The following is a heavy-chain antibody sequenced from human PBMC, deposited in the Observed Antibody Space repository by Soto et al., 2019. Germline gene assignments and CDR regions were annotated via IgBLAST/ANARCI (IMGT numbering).Heavy chain of an antibody. CDR3: ASTDYDILTGYED. CDR2: IIPIFGTA. D-gene: IGHD3-9*01. V-gene: IGHV1-69*01. CDR1: GGTFSSYA. Sequence: QVQLVQSGAEVKKPGSSVKVSCKASGGTFSSYAISWVRQAPGQGLEWMGGIIPIFGTAKYAQKFQGRVTLTADESTSTAYMELSSVRSEDTAVYYFASTDYDILTGYEDWGQGTLVTVSS. J-gene: IGHJ4*02.